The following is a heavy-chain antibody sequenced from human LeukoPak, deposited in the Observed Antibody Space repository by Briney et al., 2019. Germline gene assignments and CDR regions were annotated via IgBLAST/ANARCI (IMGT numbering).Heavy chain of an antibody. D-gene: IGHD3-10*01. V-gene: IGHV4-39*01. CDR1: GGSISSISYY. Sequence: SETLSLTCIVSGGSISSISYYWGWIRQPPGKGLEWIGSIYYSGSTYYNPSLKSRVTISVDTSKNQFSLKLSSVTAADTAVYYCARRAYYGSGSYSYYFDYWGQGTLVTVSS. CDR3: ARRAYYGSGSYSYYFDY. CDR2: IYYSGST. J-gene: IGHJ4*02.